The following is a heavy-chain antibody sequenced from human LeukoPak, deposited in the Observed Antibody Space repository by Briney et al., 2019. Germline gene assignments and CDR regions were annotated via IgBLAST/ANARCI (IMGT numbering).Heavy chain of an antibody. CDR2: INHSGSTS. Sequence: ETLSLTCAVYGESFSGYFWNWIRQPPGKGLEWIGEINHSGSTSNHNPSLKSRVTMSVDTSKNQFSLKLSSVTAADTAVYYCARKSGYARDYWGQGNLVTVSS. J-gene: IGHJ4*02. CDR3: ARKSGYARDY. V-gene: IGHV4-34*01. CDR1: GESFSGYF. D-gene: IGHD5-12*01.